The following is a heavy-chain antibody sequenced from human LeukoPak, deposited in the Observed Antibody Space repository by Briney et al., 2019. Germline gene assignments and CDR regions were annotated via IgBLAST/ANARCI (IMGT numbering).Heavy chain of an antibody. CDR3: AREEVVITGGYYYYYMDV. V-gene: IGHV3-7*01. D-gene: IGHD3-22*01. CDR2: IQQDGSEK. J-gene: IGHJ6*03. CDR1: GFTFSRYW. Sequence: GGSLRLSCAASGFTFSRYWMSWVRQAPGKGLEWVANIQQDGSEKYDVDSVKGRFTISRDNAKNSLYLQMNSLRAEDTAVYYCAREEVVITGGYYYYYMDVWGKGTTVTVPS.